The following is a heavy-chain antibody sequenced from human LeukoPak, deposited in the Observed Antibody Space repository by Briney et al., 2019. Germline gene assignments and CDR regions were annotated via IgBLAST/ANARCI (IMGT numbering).Heavy chain of an antibody. D-gene: IGHD5-24*01. CDR2: INPNSGGT. CDR3: AREEMATIHPFDY. V-gene: IGHV1-2*02. CDR1: GYIFTGYY. Sequence: GASVKVSCKTSGYIFTGYYMHWVRQAPGQGLEWMGWINPNSGGTNYAQKFQGRVTMTRDTSISTAYMELSRLRSDDTAVYYCAREEMATIHPFDYWGQGTLVTVSS. J-gene: IGHJ4*02.